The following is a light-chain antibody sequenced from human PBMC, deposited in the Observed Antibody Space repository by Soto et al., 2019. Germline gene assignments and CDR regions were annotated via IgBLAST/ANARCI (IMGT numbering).Light chain of an antibody. J-gene: IGLJ2*01. CDR1: RSNVESNT. CDR2: SND. V-gene: IGLV1-44*01. Sequence: QSVLTQPPSASGTPGQRVTISCSGSRSNVESNTVSWYQQLPGTAPKLLIYSNDQWPSGVPDRFSGSKSGTSASLAISGLQSEDEADYYCAAWDDSLYGVVFGGGTKLTVL. CDR3: AAWDDSLYGVV.